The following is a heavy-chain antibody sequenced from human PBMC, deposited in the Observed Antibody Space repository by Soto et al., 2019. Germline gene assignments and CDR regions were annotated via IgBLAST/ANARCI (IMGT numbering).Heavy chain of an antibody. V-gene: IGHV5-51*03. D-gene: IGHD6-13*01. CDR3: ARSFFYSSRINWFDP. Sequence: EVQLVQSGAEVKKPGESLKISCKGSGYSFTSYWIGWVRQMPGKDLEWMRIIYPGDSDTRYSPSFQGQVTISADKSISTAYLQWSSLKASDTAMYYCARSFFYSSRINWFDPWGQGTLVTVSS. CDR1: GYSFTSYW. CDR2: IYPGDSDT. J-gene: IGHJ5*02.